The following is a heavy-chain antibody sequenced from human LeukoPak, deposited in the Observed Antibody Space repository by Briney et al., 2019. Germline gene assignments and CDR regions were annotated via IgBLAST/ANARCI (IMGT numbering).Heavy chain of an antibody. CDR2: SRYDGSDK. CDR1: GLTFSTFG. J-gene: IGHJ4*02. CDR3: AKDRKRFGLYVDSSGYQSEFDY. D-gene: IGHD3-22*01. Sequence: GGSLRLSCAASGLTFSTFGMHWVRQAPGKGLEWVAFSRYDGSDKYYADSEKGRFTISRDNSKNTPYLHMSGLRPEDTAVYYCAKDRKRFGLYVDSSGYQSEFDYWGQGTLVTVSS. V-gene: IGHV3-30*02.